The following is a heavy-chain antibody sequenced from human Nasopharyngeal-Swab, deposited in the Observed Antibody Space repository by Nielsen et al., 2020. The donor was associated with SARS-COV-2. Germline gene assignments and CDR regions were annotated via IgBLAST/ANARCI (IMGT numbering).Heavy chain of an antibody. CDR2: ISYDGSNK. CDR1: GFTFSSYA. J-gene: IGHJ3*02. Sequence: GGSLRLSCAASGFTFSSYAMHWVRQAPGKGLEWVAVISYDGSNKYYADSVKGRFTISRDNSKNTLYLQMNSLRAEDTAVYYCARDHGYSSGWWGAFDIWGQGTMVTVSS. CDR3: ARDHGYSSGWWGAFDI. D-gene: IGHD6-19*01. V-gene: IGHV3-30-3*01.